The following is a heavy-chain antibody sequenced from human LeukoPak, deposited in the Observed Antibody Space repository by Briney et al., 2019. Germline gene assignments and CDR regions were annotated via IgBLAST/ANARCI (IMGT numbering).Heavy chain of an antibody. CDR3: ARDALWYGGANFDY. D-gene: IGHD3-10*01. J-gene: IGHJ4*02. CDR2: ISAYNGNT. CDR1: GYTFTSYG. V-gene: IGHV1-18*01. Sequence: ASVKVSCKASGYTFTSYGISWVRQAPGQGLEWMGWISAYNGNTNYAQKLQGRVTMTTDTSTCTAYMELRSLRSDDTAVYYCARDALWYGGANFDYWSQGTLVTVSS.